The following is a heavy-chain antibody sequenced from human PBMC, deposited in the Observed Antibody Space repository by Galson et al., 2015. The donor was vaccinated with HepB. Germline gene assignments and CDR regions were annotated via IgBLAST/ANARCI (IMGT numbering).Heavy chain of an antibody. CDR1: GFTFSSYG. Sequence: SLRLSCAASGFTFSSYGMHWVRQAPGKGLEWVAVISYDGSNKYYADSVKGRFTISRDNSKNALYLQTNSLRAEDTAVYYCAKGGWLVNWFDPWGQGTLVTVSS. CDR3: AKGGWLVNWFDP. J-gene: IGHJ5*02. D-gene: IGHD6-19*01. CDR2: ISYDGSNK. V-gene: IGHV3-30*18.